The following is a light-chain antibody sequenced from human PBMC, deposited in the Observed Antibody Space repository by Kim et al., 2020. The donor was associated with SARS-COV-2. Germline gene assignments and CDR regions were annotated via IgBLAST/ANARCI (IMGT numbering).Light chain of an antibody. J-gene: IGKJ2*01. CDR1: QNCSPPS. Sequence: GESATLSCRASQNCSPPSVSWYQQEPGQAPRLVIYGASSRATGIPDRFSGSGSGTDFTLTISRLEPEDFAVYHCHHYGSSPPTFGQGTKLEI. CDR2: GAS. CDR3: HHYGSSPPT. V-gene: IGKV3-20*01.